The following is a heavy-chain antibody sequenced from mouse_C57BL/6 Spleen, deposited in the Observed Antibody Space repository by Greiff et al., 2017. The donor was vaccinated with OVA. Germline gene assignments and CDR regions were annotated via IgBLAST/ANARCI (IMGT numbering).Heavy chain of an antibody. CDR1: GYTFTSYW. V-gene: IGHV1-69*01. J-gene: IGHJ3*01. D-gene: IGHD3-2*02. Sequence: QVQLQQPGAELVMPGASVKLSCKASGYTFTSYWMHWVKQRPGQGLEWIGEIDPSDSYTNYNQKFKGKSTLTVDKSSSTAYMQLSSLTSEDSAVYYCAKGTAQAGFAYWGQGTLVTVSA. CDR3: AKGTAQAGFAY. CDR2: IDPSDSYT.